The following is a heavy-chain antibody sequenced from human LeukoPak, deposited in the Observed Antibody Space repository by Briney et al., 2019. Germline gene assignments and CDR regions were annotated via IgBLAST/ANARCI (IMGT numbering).Heavy chain of an antibody. V-gene: IGHV3-23*01. CDR1: GFTFSSYA. CDR3: AKGGHYDFWSGYYNRYFDY. CDR2: ISGSGGST. Sequence: GGSLRLSCAASGFTFSSYAMSWVRPAPGKGLEWVSAISGSGGSTYYADSVKGRFTISRDNSKNTLYLQMNSLRAEDTAVYYCAKGGHYDFWSGYYNRYFDYWGQGTLVTVSS. J-gene: IGHJ4*02. D-gene: IGHD3-3*01.